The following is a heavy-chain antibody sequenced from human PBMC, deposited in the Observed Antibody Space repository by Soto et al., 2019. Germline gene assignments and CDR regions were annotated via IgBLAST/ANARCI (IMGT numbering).Heavy chain of an antibody. V-gene: IGHV1-58*01. CDR3: AAELYSGGGCCWFAV. J-gene: IGHJ3*01. Sequence: SVKVSCKTSGFTFTNSAVQWVRQARGQRLEWIGWIIVGSGRTNHAQELQERLTITRDLSTNTAYLELNSLRSEDTAVYYCAAELYSGGGCCWFAVWGQETMVTVSS. D-gene: IGHD2-15*01. CDR1: GFTFTNSA. CDR2: IIVGSGRT.